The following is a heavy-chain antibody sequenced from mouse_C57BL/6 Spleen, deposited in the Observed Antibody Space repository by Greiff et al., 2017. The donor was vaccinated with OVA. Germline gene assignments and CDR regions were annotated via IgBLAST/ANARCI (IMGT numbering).Heavy chain of an antibody. CDR3: ARSGAAQAHYFDY. CDR1: GYTFTSYW. D-gene: IGHD3-2*02. CDR2: IDPSDSYT. V-gene: IGHV1-50*01. J-gene: IGHJ2*01. Sequence: QVQLQQPGAELVKPGASVKLSCKASGYTFTSYWMQWVKQRPGQGLEWIGEIDPSDSYTNYNQKFKGKATLTVDTSSSTAYMQLSSLTSEDSAVYYCARSGAAQAHYFDYWGQGTTLTVSS.